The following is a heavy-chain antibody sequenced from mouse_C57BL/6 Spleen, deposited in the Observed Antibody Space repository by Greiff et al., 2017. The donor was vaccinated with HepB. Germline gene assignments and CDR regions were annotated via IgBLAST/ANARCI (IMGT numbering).Heavy chain of an antibody. CDR1: GFNIKDYY. CDR2: IDPEDGDT. D-gene: IGHD2-5*01. CDR3: TPYYSNYGGFAY. Sequence: EVQLQQSGAELVRPGASVKLSCTASGFNIKDYYMHWVKQRPEQGLEWIGRIDPEDGDTEYAPKFQGKATMTADTSSNTAYLQRSSLTSADTAVYYCTPYYSNYGGFAYWGQGTLVTVSA. J-gene: IGHJ3*01. V-gene: IGHV14-1*01.